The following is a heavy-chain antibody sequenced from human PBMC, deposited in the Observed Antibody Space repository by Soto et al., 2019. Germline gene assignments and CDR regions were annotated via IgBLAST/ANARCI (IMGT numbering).Heavy chain of an antibody. CDR2: IYYSGST. Sequence: ETLCLTCSVSGGSISSCYWRWIRQPPGKGLEWIGYIYYSGSTNYNPSLKSRVTISVDTSKNQFSLKLSSVTDADTAVYYCARDRWACSGGSCYPYYFDYWGQGPLVTVS. V-gene: IGHV4-59*01. J-gene: IGHJ4*02. CDR3: ARDRWACSGGSCYPYYFDY. D-gene: IGHD2-15*01. CDR1: GGSISSCY.